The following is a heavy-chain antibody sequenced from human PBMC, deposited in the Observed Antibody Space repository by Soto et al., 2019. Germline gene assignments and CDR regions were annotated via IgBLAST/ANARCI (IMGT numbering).Heavy chain of an antibody. CDR2: IYYSGST. V-gene: IGHV4-30-4*02. Sequence: PSETLSLTCTVSGGSISSGDYYWSWIRQPPGKGLEWIGYIYYSGSTYYNPSLKSRVTISVDTSKNQFSLKLSSVTAADTAVYYCARVGGDCSSTSCYMVYYYGMDVWGQGTTVTVSS. J-gene: IGHJ6*02. CDR1: GGSISSGDYY. D-gene: IGHD2-2*02. CDR3: ARVGGDCSSTSCYMVYYYGMDV.